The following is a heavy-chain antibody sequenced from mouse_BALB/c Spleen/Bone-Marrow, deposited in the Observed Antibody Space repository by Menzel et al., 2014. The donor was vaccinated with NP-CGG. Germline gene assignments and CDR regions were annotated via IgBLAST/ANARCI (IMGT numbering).Heavy chain of an antibody. Sequence: EVMLVESGGGLVQPGGSLRLSCATSGFTFSDFYMEWVRQPPGKRLEWVAASRNKVNDYTTEYSASVKGRFIVSRDTSQSIRYLQMNALRAEDAAIYYCARAVYGNFDYWGQGTTLTVSS. CDR1: GFTFSDFY. D-gene: IGHD1-1*01. V-gene: IGHV7-1*02. CDR2: SRNKVNDYTT. CDR3: ARAVYGNFDY. J-gene: IGHJ2*01.